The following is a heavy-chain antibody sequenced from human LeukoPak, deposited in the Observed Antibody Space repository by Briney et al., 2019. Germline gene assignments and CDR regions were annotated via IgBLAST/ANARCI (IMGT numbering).Heavy chain of an antibody. V-gene: IGHV3-48*01. D-gene: IGHD3-22*01. CDR2: ISSSSSTI. CDR1: GFTFSSYS. CDR3: ARVLHKRNYDSSVYYGY. Sequence: PGGSLRLSCAASGFTFSSYSMNWVRQAPGKGLEWVSYISSSSSTIYYADPVKGRFTISRDNAKNSLYLQMNSLRAEDTAVYYCARVLHKRNYDSSVYYGYWGQGTLVTVSS. J-gene: IGHJ4*02.